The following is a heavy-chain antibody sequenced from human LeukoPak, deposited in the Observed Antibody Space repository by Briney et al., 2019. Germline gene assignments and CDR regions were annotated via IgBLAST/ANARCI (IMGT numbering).Heavy chain of an antibody. V-gene: IGHV3-48*03. J-gene: IGHJ6*02. Sequence: PGGSLRLSCAAYGFTLSSYEMTWVRQAPGKGLEWVGRVTASGSAVYNADSVKGRFTISRDNAESSLYLQVHSLRAEDTAAYYCARRLPYYGMDVWGQGTTVTVSS. CDR1: GFTLSSYE. CDR3: ARRLPYYGMDV. CDR2: VTASGSAV.